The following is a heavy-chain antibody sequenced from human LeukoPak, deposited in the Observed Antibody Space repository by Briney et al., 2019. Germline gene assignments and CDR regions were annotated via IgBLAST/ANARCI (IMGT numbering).Heavy chain of an antibody. Sequence: GESLNISCKGSGYSFTSYWIGWVRQMPGKGPEWMGIIYPGDSDTRYSPSFQGQVTISADKSISTAYLQWSSLKASDTAMYYCARHLRLWQNWFDPWGQGTLVTVSS. J-gene: IGHJ5*02. CDR3: ARHLRLWQNWFDP. V-gene: IGHV5-51*01. D-gene: IGHD5-18*01. CDR2: IYPGDSDT. CDR1: GYSFTSYW.